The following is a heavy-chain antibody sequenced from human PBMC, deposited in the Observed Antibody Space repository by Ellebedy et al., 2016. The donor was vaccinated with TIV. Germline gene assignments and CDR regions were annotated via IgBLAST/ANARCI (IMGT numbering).Heavy chain of an antibody. J-gene: IGHJ5*02. V-gene: IGHV4-59*12. CDR1: GDSIRNYY. D-gene: IGHD5-24*01. Sequence: GSLRLSXTVSGDSIRNYYWSWIRQPPGKGLEWIASIYDSDSGSTNYNPSLKSRVTISVDTSQNQFSLRLSSVTAADTAVYYCARGKDGYKPWGQGTLVTVSS. CDR2: IYDSDSGST. CDR3: ARGKDGYKP.